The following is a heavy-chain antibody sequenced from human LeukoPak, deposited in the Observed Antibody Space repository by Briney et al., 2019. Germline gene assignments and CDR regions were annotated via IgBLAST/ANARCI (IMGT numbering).Heavy chain of an antibody. J-gene: IGHJ4*02. CDR2: ISWDGGSS. D-gene: IGHD5-24*01. Sequence: GGSLRLSCEASGFTLDDYAMHWVRQAPGKGLEWVSLISWDGGSSYYADSVKGRFTISRDNSKNSLYLQMNSLRAEDTALYYCAKDRGRRDGYNMDYWGQGTLVTVSS. CDR3: AKDRGRRDGYNMDY. CDR1: GFTLDDYA. V-gene: IGHV3-43D*04.